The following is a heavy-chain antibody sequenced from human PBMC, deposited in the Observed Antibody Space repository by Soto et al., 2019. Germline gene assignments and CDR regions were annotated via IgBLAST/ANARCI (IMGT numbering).Heavy chain of an antibody. CDR3: AKDQTDVTLFDY. D-gene: IGHD2-21*02. Sequence: GGSLRLSCAASGFSFSSLAMSWVRQAPGKGLEWVASISGRGVDTLYADSVKGRFTISRDNSRNTLYRQVNSLRAEDTAVYYCAKDQTDVTLFDYWGQGTLVTVSS. V-gene: IGHV3-23*01. CDR2: ISGRGVDT. J-gene: IGHJ4*02. CDR1: GFSFSSLA.